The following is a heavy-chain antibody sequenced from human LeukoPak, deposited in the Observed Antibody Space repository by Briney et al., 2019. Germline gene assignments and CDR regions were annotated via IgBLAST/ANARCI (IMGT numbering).Heavy chain of an antibody. V-gene: IGHV3-53*01. CDR1: GFTVSSNY. D-gene: IGHD2-15*01. Sequence: GGSLRLSCAASGFTVSSNYMSWVRQAPGKGLEWVSVIYSGGSTYYADSVKGRFTISRDNSKNTLYLQMNSLRAEDTAVYYCAMQRVENYYYGMDVWGQGTTVTVSS. J-gene: IGHJ6*02. CDR3: AMQRVENYYYGMDV. CDR2: IYSGGST.